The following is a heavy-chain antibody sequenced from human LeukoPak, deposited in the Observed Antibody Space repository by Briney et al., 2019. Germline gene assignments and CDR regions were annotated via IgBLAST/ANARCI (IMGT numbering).Heavy chain of an antibody. CDR2: IRYDGSNK. Sequence: GGSLRLSCAASGFTFSSYGMHWVRQAPGKGLEWVAFIRYDGSNKYYADSVKGRFTISRDNSKNTLYLQMNSLRTEDTAVYYCTTRGGSFSIFDYWGQGTLVTVSS. D-gene: IGHD1-26*01. V-gene: IGHV3-30*02. CDR3: TTRGGSFSIFDY. CDR1: GFTFSSYG. J-gene: IGHJ4*02.